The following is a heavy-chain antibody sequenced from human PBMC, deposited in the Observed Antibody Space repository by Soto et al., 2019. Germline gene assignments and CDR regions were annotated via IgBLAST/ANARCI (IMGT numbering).Heavy chain of an antibody. CDR1: GGSISSSSYY. CDR3: ARHLRYNWNYYYYYMDV. Sequence: SETLSLTCTVSGGSISSSSYYWGWIRQPPGKGLEWIGSIYYSGSTYYNPSLKSRVTISVDTSKNQFSLKLSSVTAADTAVYYCARHLRYNWNYYYYYMDVWGKGTTVTVSS. V-gene: IGHV4-39*01. D-gene: IGHD1-20*01. CDR2: IYYSGST. J-gene: IGHJ6*03.